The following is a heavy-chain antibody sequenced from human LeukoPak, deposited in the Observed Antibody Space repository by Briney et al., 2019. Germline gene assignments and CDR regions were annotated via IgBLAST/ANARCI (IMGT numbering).Heavy chain of an antibody. CDR1: GYSFTSYW. CDR3: ARRLRHCTTTSCSDNWFDP. V-gene: IGHV5-51*01. D-gene: IGHD2-2*01. J-gene: IGHJ5*02. Sequence: GESLKISCKGSGYSFTSYWIGWVRPMPGKGLEWMGIIYPGDSDTRYSPSFQGQVTISADKSISTAYLQWSSLKASDTAMYYCARRLRHCTTTSCSDNWFDPWGQGTLVTVSS. CDR2: IYPGDSDT.